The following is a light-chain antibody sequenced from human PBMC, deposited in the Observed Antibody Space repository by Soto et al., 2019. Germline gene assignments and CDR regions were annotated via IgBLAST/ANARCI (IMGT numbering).Light chain of an antibody. CDR2: LGS. Sequence: DIVMTQSPLSLTVTPGEPASISCRSSQSLLHSNGYNYFDWYLQKPGQSPQLLIYLGSNRASGAPDRFSGSGSGTNFTLKISRVEAEDVGFYYCMQARQTPVTFGQGTRLEMK. V-gene: IGKV2-28*01. CDR1: QSLLHSNGYNY. J-gene: IGKJ5*01. CDR3: MQARQTPVT.